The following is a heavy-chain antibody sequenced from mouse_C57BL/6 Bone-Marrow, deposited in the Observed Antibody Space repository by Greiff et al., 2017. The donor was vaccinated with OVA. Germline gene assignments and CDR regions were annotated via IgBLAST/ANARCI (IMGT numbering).Heavy chain of an antibody. Sequence: EVQLVESGGGLVQSGRSLRLSCATSGFTFSDFYMEWVRQAPGKGLEWIAASRNKANDYTTEYSASVKGRFIVSRDTSQSILYLQMNALRAEDTAIYYCARDAPVDWYFDVWGTGTTVTVSS. CDR2: SRNKANDYTT. J-gene: IGHJ1*03. CDR1: GFTFSDFY. V-gene: IGHV7-1*01. CDR3: ARDAPVDWYFDV.